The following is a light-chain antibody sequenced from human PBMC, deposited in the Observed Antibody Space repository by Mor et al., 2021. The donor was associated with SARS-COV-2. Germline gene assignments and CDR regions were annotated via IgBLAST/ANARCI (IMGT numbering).Light chain of an antibody. CDR1: QGVSRY. CDR2: AAS. CDR3: QQLNSYPWT. V-gene: IGKV1-9*01. J-gene: IGKJ1*01. Sequence: CRASQGVSRYLAWYQQRPGEAPKLLIYAASTLQSGVPSRFSGSGSGTDFTLTISSLQPEDFATYYCQQLNSYPWTFGHGTKVEIQ.